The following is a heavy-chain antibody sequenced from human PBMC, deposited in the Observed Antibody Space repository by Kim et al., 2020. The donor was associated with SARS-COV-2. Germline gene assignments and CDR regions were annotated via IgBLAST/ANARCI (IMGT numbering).Heavy chain of an antibody. CDR3: ARDLSFDCSGGSCSDPGVLDY. V-gene: IGHV1-3*01. D-gene: IGHD2-15*01. CDR2: INAGNGNT. Sequence: ASVKVSCKASGYTFTSYAMHWVRQAPGQRLEWMGWINAGNGNTKYSQKFQGRVTITRDTSASTAYMELSSLRSEDTAVYYCARDLSFDCSGGSCSDPGVLDYWGQGTLVTVSS. J-gene: IGHJ4*02. CDR1: GYTFTSYA.